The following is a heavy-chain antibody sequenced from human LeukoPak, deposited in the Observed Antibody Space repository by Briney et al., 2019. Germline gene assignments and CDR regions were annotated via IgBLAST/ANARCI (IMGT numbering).Heavy chain of an antibody. V-gene: IGHV3-30*02. Sequence: GGSLRLSCAASGFTFSSYAMQWVRQAPGKGLEWVAFIQYDGSIKHYADSAKGRFTISRDNSKNTLYLQMNNLRPEDTAVYYCAKEGGSPNDAFDIWGQGTMVTVSS. CDR2: IQYDGSIK. D-gene: IGHD2-15*01. CDR3: AKEGGSPNDAFDI. CDR1: GFTFSSYA. J-gene: IGHJ3*02.